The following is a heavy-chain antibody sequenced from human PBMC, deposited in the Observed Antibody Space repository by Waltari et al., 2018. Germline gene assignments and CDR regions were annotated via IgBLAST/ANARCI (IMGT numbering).Heavy chain of an antibody. CDR3: ATAVAGTEPYFDY. J-gene: IGHJ4*02. V-gene: IGHV4-38-2*01. CDR2: IYHSGST. CDR1: GYSISSGYY. D-gene: IGHD6-19*01. Sequence: QVQLQESGPGLVKPSETLSLTCAVSGYSISSGYYWGWIRQPPGKGLEWIGSIYHSGSTYYNPSLKSRVTISVDTSKNQFSLKLSSVTAADTAVYYCATAVAGTEPYFDYWGQGTLVTVSS.